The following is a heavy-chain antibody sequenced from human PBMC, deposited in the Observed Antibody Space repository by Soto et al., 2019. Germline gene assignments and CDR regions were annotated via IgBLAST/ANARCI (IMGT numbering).Heavy chain of an antibody. D-gene: IGHD2-2*01. CDR1: GGTFSTYA. CDR2: IIPTFRTT. Sequence: QVQLVQSGAEVKKPGSSMKVSCKTSGGTFSTYAISWVRQAPGQGLEWLGGIIPTFRTTSYAHKFRGRVTISADESTGTAYMELSSLRSEDTAMYYCARAWVSTNGWPRTPNYDMDVWGHGTTVTVSS. V-gene: IGHV1-69*01. J-gene: IGHJ6*02. CDR3: ARAWVSTNGWPRTPNYDMDV.